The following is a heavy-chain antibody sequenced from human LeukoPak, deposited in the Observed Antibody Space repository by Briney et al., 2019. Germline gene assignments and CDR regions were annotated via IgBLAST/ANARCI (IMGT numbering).Heavy chain of an antibody. D-gene: IGHD6-19*01. CDR2: INHSGST. Sequence: PSETLSLTCAVYGGSFSGYYWSWIRQPPGKGLEWIGEINHSGSTNYNPSLKSRVTISVDTSKNQFSLKLSSVTAADTAEYYCASCYPGWYHSYYYGMDVWGQGTTVTVSS. CDR1: GGSFSGYY. J-gene: IGHJ6*02. CDR3: ASCYPGWYHSYYYGMDV. V-gene: IGHV4-34*01.